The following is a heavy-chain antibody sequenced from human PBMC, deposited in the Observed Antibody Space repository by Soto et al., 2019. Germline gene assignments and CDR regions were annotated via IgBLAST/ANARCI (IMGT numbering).Heavy chain of an antibody. CDR2: IYYSGGT. CDR1: GGSISSDGYY. V-gene: IGHV4-31*03. D-gene: IGHD6-13*01. CDR3: ARSITAAGTGYFQH. Sequence: QVQLQESGPGLVKPSQTLSLTCTVSGGSISSDGYYWSWIRQHPGRGLEWIGNIYYSGGTYYNPSLKSRVTISLDTSKNQFSLKLSSVTAADTAVYYCARSITAAGTGYFQHWGQGTLVTVSS. J-gene: IGHJ1*01.